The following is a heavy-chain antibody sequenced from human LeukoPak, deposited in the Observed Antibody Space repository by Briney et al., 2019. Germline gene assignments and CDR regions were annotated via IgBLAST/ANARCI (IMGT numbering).Heavy chain of an antibody. CDR3: ARVRRWLQSGGDY. Sequence: ASVKVTCKASGYTFTSYDINWVRQATGQGLEWMGWMNPNSGNTGYAQKFQGRVTMTRNTSISTAYMELSSLRSEDTAVYYCARVRRWLQSGGDYWGQGTLVTVSS. CDR2: MNPNSGNT. V-gene: IGHV1-8*01. CDR1: GYTFTSYD. D-gene: IGHD5-24*01. J-gene: IGHJ4*02.